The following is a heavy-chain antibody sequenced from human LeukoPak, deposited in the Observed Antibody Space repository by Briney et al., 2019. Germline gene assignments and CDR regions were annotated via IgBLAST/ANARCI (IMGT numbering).Heavy chain of an antibody. Sequence: PGGSLRLSCAASGFTFSSYGMHWVRQAPGKGLEWVAVISYDGSNKYYADSVKGRFTISRDSSKDTLYLQMNSLRAEDTAVYYCAKSETTVTIYDAFDIWGQGTMVTVSS. V-gene: IGHV3-30*18. CDR2: ISYDGSNK. CDR3: AKSETTVTIYDAFDI. D-gene: IGHD4-17*01. CDR1: GFTFSSYG. J-gene: IGHJ3*02.